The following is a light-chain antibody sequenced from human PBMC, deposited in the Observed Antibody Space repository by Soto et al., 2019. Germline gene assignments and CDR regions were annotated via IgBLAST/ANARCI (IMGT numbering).Light chain of an antibody. Sequence: IQMTQSPSTLSASVGDRVTMTCRASQSISSWLAWYQQKPGKAPKLLIYDASSLESGVPSRFSGSGSGTEFSFNITSLQPEDVATYYCQQYDDLPITFGQGTRLEIK. CDR3: QQYDDLPIT. V-gene: IGKV1-5*01. J-gene: IGKJ5*01. CDR2: DAS. CDR1: QSISSW.